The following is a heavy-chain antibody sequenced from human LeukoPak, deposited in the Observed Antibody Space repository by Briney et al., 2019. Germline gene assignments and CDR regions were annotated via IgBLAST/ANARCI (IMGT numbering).Heavy chain of an antibody. J-gene: IGHJ4*02. CDR2: INTDGSST. D-gene: IGHD2-2*02. Sequence: GGSLRLSCSASGFTFSSYWMHWVRQAPGKGLVWVSRINTDGSSTNYADSVKGRFTISRDNAKNTLYLQMNSLRAEDTAVYYCARDRYCSSTSCYSPDYWGQGTLVTVSS. V-gene: IGHV3-74*01. CDR1: GFTFSSYW. CDR3: ARDRYCSSTSCYSPDY.